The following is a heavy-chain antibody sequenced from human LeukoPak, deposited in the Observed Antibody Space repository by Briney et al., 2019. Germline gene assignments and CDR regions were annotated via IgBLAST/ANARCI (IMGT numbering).Heavy chain of an antibody. CDR3: AKSHCGSFSCSRAEF. CDR2: ISYDGSNK. Sequence: GGSLRLSCAASGFTFSSYAMHWVRQAPGKGLEWVAVISYDGSNKYYADSVKGRFTISRDNSKNTLYLQMNSLRDEDTAVYYCAKSHCGSFSCSRAEFWGQGTLVTVSS. V-gene: IGHV3-30-3*02. CDR1: GFTFSSYA. D-gene: IGHD2-2*01. J-gene: IGHJ4*02.